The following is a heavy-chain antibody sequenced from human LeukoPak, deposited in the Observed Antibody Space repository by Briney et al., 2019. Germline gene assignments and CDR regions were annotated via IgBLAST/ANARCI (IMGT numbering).Heavy chain of an antibody. Sequence: PSETLSLTCAVSGGSTSSGGYSWSWIRQPPGKGLEWIGYIYHSGSTYYNPSLKSRVTISVDRSKNQFSLKLSSVTAADTAVYYCASRYSSSWYFDYWGQGTLVTVSS. CDR3: ASRYSSSWYFDY. V-gene: IGHV4-30-2*01. J-gene: IGHJ4*02. D-gene: IGHD6-13*01. CDR1: GGSTSSGGYS. CDR2: IYHSGST.